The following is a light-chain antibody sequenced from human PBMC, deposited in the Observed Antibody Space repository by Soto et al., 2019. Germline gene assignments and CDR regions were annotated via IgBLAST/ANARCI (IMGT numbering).Light chain of an antibody. CDR3: NSYTSSSTVV. J-gene: IGLJ2*01. V-gene: IGLV2-14*01. CDR2: EVN. CDR1: SSDVGNYY. Sequence: QSALTQPASVSGFPGQSITISCTGTSSDVGNYYVSWYQQHPGKAPRLMIYEVNNRPSGVSGRFSGSKSGNTASLTISGLQYEDEADYYCNSYTSSSTVVFGGGTKLTVL.